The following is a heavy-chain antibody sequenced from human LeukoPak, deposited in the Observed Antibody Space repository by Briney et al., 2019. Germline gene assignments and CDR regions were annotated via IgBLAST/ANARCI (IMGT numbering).Heavy chain of an antibody. D-gene: IGHD2/OR15-2a*01. V-gene: IGHV1-8*01. J-gene: IGHJ6*03. CDR3: ARGSSRPYSDYYYYYYMDV. CDR2: MNPNSGNT. CDR1: GYTFTSYG. Sequence: ASVKVSCKASGYTFTSYGINWVRQATGQGLEWMGWMNPNSGNTGYAQKFQGRVTMTRNTSISTAYMELSSLRSEDTAVYYCARGSSRPYSDYYYYYYMDVWGKGTTVTVSS.